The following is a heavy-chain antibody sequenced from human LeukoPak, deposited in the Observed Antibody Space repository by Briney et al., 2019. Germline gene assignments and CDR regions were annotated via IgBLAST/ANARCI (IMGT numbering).Heavy chain of an antibody. Sequence: SETLSLTCAVYGGSLSGYYWSWIRQPPGKGLEWLGEINHSGSTNYNPSLKSRVTISVDTSKNQFSLKLSSVTAADTAVYYCARYDFWSGYAPRFDPWGQGTLVTVSS. V-gene: IGHV4-34*01. D-gene: IGHD3-3*01. CDR1: GGSLSGYY. J-gene: IGHJ5*02. CDR3: ARYDFWSGYAPRFDP. CDR2: INHSGST.